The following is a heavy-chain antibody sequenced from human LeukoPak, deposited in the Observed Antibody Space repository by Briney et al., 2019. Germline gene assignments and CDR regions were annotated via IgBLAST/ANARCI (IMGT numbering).Heavy chain of an antibody. CDR2: IKPDGNDK. Sequence: HPGGSLRLSCAASKFTFSSYWMSWVRKAPGKGREWVANIKPDGNDKNYLDSVRGRFTISRDNAKNSLYLQMDSLRAEDTAVYYCARDANRVGATGASDIWGQGTMVTVSS. J-gene: IGHJ3*02. CDR1: KFTFSSYW. V-gene: IGHV3-7*01. D-gene: IGHD1-26*01. CDR3: ARDANRVGATGASDI.